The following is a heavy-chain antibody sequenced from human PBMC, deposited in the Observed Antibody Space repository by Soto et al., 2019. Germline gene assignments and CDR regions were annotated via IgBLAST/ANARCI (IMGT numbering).Heavy chain of an antibody. V-gene: IGHV3-33*01. CDR3: ARTLGDYGSGWYYALGFDY. Sequence: QVQLVESGGGVVQPGRSLRLSCAASGFTFSSYGMHWVRQAPGKGLEWVAVIWYDGSNKYYADSVKGRFTISRDNSKNTLYLQMNSLRAEDTAVYYCARTLGDYGSGWYYALGFDYWGQGTLVTVSS. CDR1: GFTFSSYG. J-gene: IGHJ4*02. D-gene: IGHD6-19*01. CDR2: IWYDGSNK.